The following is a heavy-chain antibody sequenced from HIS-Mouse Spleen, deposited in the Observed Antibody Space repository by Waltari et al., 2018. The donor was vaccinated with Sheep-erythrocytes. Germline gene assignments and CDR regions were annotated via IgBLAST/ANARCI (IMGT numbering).Heavy chain of an antibody. V-gene: IGHV4-34*01. Sequence: QVQLQQWGAGLLKPSETLSLTCAVYGGSFSGYYWSWVRQPPGKGLGWIGEINHSGSTNYNTSLKSRVTISVDTSKNQFSLKLSSVTAADTAVYYCALSVDLAGAFDIWGQGTMVTVSS. D-gene: IGHD6-19*01. CDR3: ALSVDLAGAFDI. CDR2: INHSGST. CDR1: GGSFSGYY. J-gene: IGHJ3*02.